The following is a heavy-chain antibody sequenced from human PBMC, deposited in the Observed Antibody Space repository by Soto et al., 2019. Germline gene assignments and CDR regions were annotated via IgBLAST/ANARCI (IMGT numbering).Heavy chain of an antibody. J-gene: IGHJ4*02. CDR1: GFTFSRYG. CDR3: AKDESSGWYLFDY. D-gene: IGHD6-19*01. V-gene: IGHV3-30*18. CDR2: ISYDGSNK. Sequence: QVQLVESGGGVVQPGRSLRLSCAASGFTFSRYGMHWVRQAPGKGLEWVAVISYDGSNKYYADSVKGRFTISRDNSKNTLYLQMNSLRAEDTAVYYCAKDESSGWYLFDYWGQGTLVTVSS.